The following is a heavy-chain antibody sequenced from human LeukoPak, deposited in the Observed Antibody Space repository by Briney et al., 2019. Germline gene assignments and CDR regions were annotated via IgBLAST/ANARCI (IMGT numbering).Heavy chain of an antibody. V-gene: IGHV1-18*01. CDR1: GYTFTSYG. D-gene: IGHD3-22*01. Sequence: ASVKVSCKASGYTFTSYGIRWVRQAPGQGLEWMGWISAYNGNTNYAQKLQGRVTMTTDTSTSTAYMELRSLRSDDTAVYYCARGLTEYYYDSSGSTPPGYWGQGTLDTVSS. CDR3: ARGLTEYYYDSSGSTPPGY. J-gene: IGHJ4*02. CDR2: ISAYNGNT.